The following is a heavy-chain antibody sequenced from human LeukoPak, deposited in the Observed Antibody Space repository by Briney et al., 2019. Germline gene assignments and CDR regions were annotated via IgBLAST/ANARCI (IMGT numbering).Heavy chain of an antibody. J-gene: IGHJ5*02. CDR1: GGTFSSYA. Sequence: SVKVSCKASGGTFSSYAISWVRQAPGQGLEWMGGIIPIFGTANYAQKFQGRVTITADESTSTAYMELSSLRSEDTAVYYCARTDTAMVTYDPGSPFDPWGQRTLVTVSS. D-gene: IGHD5-18*01. V-gene: IGHV1-69*01. CDR2: IIPIFGTA. CDR3: ARTDTAMVTYDPGSPFDP.